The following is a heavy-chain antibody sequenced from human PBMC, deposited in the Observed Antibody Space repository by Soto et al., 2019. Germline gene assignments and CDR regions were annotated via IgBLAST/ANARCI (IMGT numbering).Heavy chain of an antibody. J-gene: IGHJ6*02. V-gene: IGHV3-23*01. CDR1: GFTFNSYA. Sequence: DVQVLESGGDLVQPGGSLRLSCAASGFTFNSYAMSWVRQAPGKGLEWVSSVSAGGDMTYYSDSVKGRFTISRDNSNNALFLQMNCLRIEDTALYYCARGDRGGSGSPASYSYSGLDVWGQGTTVTVS. CDR2: VSAGGDMT. CDR3: ARGDRGGSGSPASYSYSGLDV. D-gene: IGHD3-10*01.